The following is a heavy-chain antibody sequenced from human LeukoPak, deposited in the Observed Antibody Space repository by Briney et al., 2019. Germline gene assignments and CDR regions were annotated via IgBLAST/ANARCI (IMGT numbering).Heavy chain of an antibody. CDR3: AREIGPRQLHLWGSAFDY. Sequence: ASVKVSCKASGYTFTNYMHWVRQAPGQGLEWMGIINPSGGGTSYAQKFQGGLTMTRDTSTTTVYMELSSLRSEDTAMYYCAREIGPRQLHLWGSAFDYWGQGTLVIVSS. V-gene: IGHV1-46*01. CDR2: INPSGGGT. J-gene: IGHJ4*02. CDR1: GYTFTNY. D-gene: IGHD5-18*01.